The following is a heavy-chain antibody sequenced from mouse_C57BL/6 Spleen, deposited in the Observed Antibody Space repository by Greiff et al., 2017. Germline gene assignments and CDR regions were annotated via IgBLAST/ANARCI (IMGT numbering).Heavy chain of an antibody. J-gene: IGHJ1*03. CDR2: INPNNGGT. CDR3: ARPIYYDPYWYFDV. D-gene: IGHD2-4*01. Sequence: VQLKQSGPELVKPGASVKISCKASGYTFTDYYMNWVKQSHGKSLEWIGDINPNNGGTSYNQKFKGKATLTVDKSSSTAYMELRSLTSEDSAVYYCARPIYYDPYWYFDVWGTGTTVTVSS. V-gene: IGHV1-26*01. CDR1: GYTFTDYY.